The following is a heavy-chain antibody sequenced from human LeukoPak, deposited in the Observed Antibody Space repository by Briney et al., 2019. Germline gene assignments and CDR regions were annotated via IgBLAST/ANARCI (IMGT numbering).Heavy chain of an antibody. J-gene: IGHJ4*02. CDR1: GVSFTSYR. Sequence: GGSLRLSCAASGVSFTSYRMNWVRQAPGKGLEWISYISSSGRTIYYADPVEGRFTISRDNAKKSLYLQMNNLRAEDTAVYYCAREDTSGLYYIDFWGQGTLVTVSS. V-gene: IGHV3-48*01. CDR2: ISSSGRTI. CDR3: AREDTSGLYYIDF. D-gene: IGHD5-18*01.